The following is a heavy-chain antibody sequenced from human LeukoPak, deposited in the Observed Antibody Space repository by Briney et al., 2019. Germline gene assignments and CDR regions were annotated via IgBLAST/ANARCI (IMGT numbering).Heavy chain of an antibody. CDR1: GFTFSSYW. Sequence: PGGSLRLSCAASGFTFSSYWMIWVRQAPGKGLEWVANINQDGSEKYYVDSVKGRFTVSRDSAKSSLYLQMNSLRAEDTAVYYCARGYCSSTSCPMIEYFQHWGQGTLVTVSS. CDR2: INQDGSEK. D-gene: IGHD2-2*01. J-gene: IGHJ1*01. CDR3: ARGYCSSTSCPMIEYFQH. V-gene: IGHV3-7*01.